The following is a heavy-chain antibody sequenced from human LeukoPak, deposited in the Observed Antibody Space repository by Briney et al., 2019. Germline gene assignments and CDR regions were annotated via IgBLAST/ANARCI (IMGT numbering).Heavy chain of an antibody. Sequence: GGSLRLSCAASGFTFSSYWMSWVRQAPGKGLEWVANIKKDGSDKYYVDSVKGRFTISRDNAKNSLYLQMNSLRAEDTAVYYCASQGYCSGGGCLAPFDYWGQGTLVTVSS. CDR3: ASQGYCSGGGCLAPFDY. CDR1: GFTFSSYW. D-gene: IGHD2-15*01. V-gene: IGHV3-7*01. CDR2: IKKDGSDK. J-gene: IGHJ4*02.